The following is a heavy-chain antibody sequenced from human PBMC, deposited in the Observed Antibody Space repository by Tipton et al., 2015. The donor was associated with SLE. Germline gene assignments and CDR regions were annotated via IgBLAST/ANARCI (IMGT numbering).Heavy chain of an antibody. V-gene: IGHV4-31*03. CDR3: ARRDSGFWSGIGGTFDM. J-gene: IGHJ3*02. CDR1: GGSISSGGYY. CDR2: IYYSGTT. D-gene: IGHD3-3*01. Sequence: TLSLTCTVSGGSISSGGYYWNWIRQYPGKGLEWIGDIYYSGTTYYNPSLKSRLTISVDTSKNQFSLRLSSVTAADTAVYYCARRDSGFWSGIGGTFDMWGQGTMVTVSS.